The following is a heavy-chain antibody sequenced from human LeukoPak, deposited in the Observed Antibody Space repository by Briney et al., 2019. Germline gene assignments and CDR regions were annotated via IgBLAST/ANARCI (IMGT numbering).Heavy chain of an antibody. D-gene: IGHD3-9*01. CDR2: IYYSGST. V-gene: IGHV4-59*01. CDR1: GGSISSYY. J-gene: IGHJ6*04. Sequence: LETLSLTCTVSGGSISSYYWSWIRQPPGKGLEWIGYIYYSGSTNYNPSLKSRVTISVDTSKNQFSLKLSSVTAADTAVYYCARDGPPDILTGTYYGMDVWGKGTTVTVSS. CDR3: ARDGPPDILTGTYYGMDV.